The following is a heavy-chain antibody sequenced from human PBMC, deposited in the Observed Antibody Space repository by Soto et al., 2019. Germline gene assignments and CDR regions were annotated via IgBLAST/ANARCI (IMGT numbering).Heavy chain of an antibody. V-gene: IGHV1-69*01. CDR2: AIPVFGTT. Sequence: QVQLVQSGAEVRKPGSSVKVSCKASGDTFMYYAFTWVRQAPGQGLEWVGQAIPVFGTTNHAQKFQGRVTFTADESTSTAYMELSRLIFEDTAVYFCARSYIAASRPTARDLWGQGTMVTVSS. CDR1: GDTFMYYA. J-gene: IGHJ3*01. D-gene: IGHD6-13*01. CDR3: ARSYIAASRPTARDL.